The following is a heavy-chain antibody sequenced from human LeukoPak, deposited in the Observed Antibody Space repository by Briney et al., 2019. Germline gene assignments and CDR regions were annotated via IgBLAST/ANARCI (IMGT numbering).Heavy chain of an antibody. CDR1: GFTFSSYE. Sequence: PGGSLRLSCAASGFTFSSYEMNWVRQAPGKGLEWVSYISSSGSTIYYADSVKGRFTISRDNAKNSLYLQMNSLRAEDTAVYYCASGGKVVVGISTDYWGQGTLVTVSS. CDR3: ASGGKVVVGISTDY. V-gene: IGHV3-48*03. J-gene: IGHJ4*02. CDR2: ISSSGSTI. D-gene: IGHD2-15*01.